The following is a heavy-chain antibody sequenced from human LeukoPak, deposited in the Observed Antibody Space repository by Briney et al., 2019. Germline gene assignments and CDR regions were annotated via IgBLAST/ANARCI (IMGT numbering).Heavy chain of an antibody. CDR3: TRAQGGAFDT. V-gene: IGHV4-59*11. Sequence: PSETLSLTCTVSGGSISSHYWSWIRQPPGKGLEWIGYIHYSGSTNYDPSLKSRVTISLDTSNNQFSLKVNSVTAADTAVYYCTRAQGGAFDTWGQGTMVTVSS. CDR2: IHYSGST. CDR1: GGSISSHY. D-gene: IGHD3-16*01. J-gene: IGHJ3*02.